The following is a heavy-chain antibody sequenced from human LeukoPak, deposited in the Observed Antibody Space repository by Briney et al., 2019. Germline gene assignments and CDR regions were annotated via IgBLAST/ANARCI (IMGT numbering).Heavy chain of an antibody. V-gene: IGHV1-8*01. CDR3: ARGLRSDY. D-gene: IGHD3-16*02. J-gene: IGHJ4*02. CDR2: MNPNIGRR. Sequence: ASVKVSCKASGYIFSNYDINWVRQAPGHGLEWMGWMNPNIGRRVYAQKFQGRVTMTRNSSINTAYMELTSLRSDDRDVYYCARGLRSDYWGQGTLVTASS. CDR1: GYIFSNYD.